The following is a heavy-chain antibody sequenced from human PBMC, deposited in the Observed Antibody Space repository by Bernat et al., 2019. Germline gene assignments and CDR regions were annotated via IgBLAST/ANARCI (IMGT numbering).Heavy chain of an antibody. CDR2: VSGSGGDT. CDR1: GFTFSSYA. J-gene: IGHJ4*02. CDR3: ARRDTYLDY. V-gene: IGHV3-23*01. Sequence: EVQLLESGGGLVQTGGSLRLSCAASGFTFSSYAMTWVRQAPRKGLEWVSCVSGSGGDTHYADSVKGRFAIFRDNSKNTLYLHMNSPRAEDTAIYYCARRDTYLDYWGQGALVTVSS.